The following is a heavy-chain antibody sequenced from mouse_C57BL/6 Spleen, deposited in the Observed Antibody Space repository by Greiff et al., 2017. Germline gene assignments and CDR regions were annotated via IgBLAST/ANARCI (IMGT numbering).Heavy chain of an antibody. CDR3: ARDPEGGSSPWFAY. V-gene: IGHV5-4*01. D-gene: IGHD1-1*01. Sequence: EVQLQESGGGLVKPGGSLKLSCAASGFTFSSYAMSWVRQTPEKRLEWVATISDGGSYTYYPDNVKGRFTISRDNAKNNLYLQMSHLKSEDTAMYYCARDPEGGSSPWFAYWGQGTLVTVSA. J-gene: IGHJ3*01. CDR2: ISDGGSYT. CDR1: GFTFSSYA.